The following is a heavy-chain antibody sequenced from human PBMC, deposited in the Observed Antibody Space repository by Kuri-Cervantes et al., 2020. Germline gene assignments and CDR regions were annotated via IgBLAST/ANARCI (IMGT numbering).Heavy chain of an antibody. J-gene: IGHJ6*03. CDR1: GFTFSSYA. Sequence: GGSLRLSCTASGFTFSSYAMSWVRQAPGKGLEWVSAISGSGGSTYYADSVKGRFTISRHNSKNTLYLQMNSLRAEDTAVYYCARGVSPRPMDYMDVWGKGTTVTVSS. CDR3: ARGVSPRPMDYMDV. CDR2: ISGSGGST. V-gene: IGHV3-23*01.